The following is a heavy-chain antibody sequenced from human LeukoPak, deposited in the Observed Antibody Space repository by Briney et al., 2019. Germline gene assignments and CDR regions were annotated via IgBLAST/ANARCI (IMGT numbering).Heavy chain of an antibody. Sequence: SETLSLTCTVSGGSISSYYWSWIRQPPGKGLEWIGYISYSASTNYNPSLKSRVTMSVDTSKNQFSLKLSSVTAANTAVYYCARGAYHYDSSGYIRFDYWGQGTLVTVSS. CDR3: ARGAYHYDSSGYIRFDY. D-gene: IGHD3-22*01. CDR2: ISYSAST. J-gene: IGHJ4*02. V-gene: IGHV4-59*01. CDR1: GGSISSYY.